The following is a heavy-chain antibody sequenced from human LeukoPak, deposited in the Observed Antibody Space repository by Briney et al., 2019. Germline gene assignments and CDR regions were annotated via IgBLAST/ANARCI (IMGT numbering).Heavy chain of an antibody. V-gene: IGHV1-18*01. D-gene: IGHD1-26*01. CDR3: ARDTWELLQSSWFDP. CDR1: GHTFTSYG. Sequence: ASVKVSCKASGHTFTSYGISWVRQAPGQGLEWMGWISAYNGNTNYAQKLQGRVTMTTDTSTSTAYMELRSLRSDDTAVYYCARDTWELLQSSWFDPWGQGTLVTVSS. J-gene: IGHJ5*02. CDR2: ISAYNGNT.